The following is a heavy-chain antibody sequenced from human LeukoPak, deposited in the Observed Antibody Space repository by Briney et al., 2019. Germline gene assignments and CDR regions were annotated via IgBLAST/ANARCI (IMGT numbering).Heavy chain of an antibody. CDR1: GFTFSSYG. J-gene: IGHJ4*02. CDR3: AKDLYYYDSSGYFDY. Sequence: GRSLRLSCAASGFTFSSYGMHWVRQARGKGLEWAAVIWYDGSNKYYADSVKGRFTISRDNSKNTLYLQMNSLRAEDTAVYYCAKDLYYYDSSGYFDYWGQGTLVTVSS. D-gene: IGHD3-22*01. V-gene: IGHV3-33*06. CDR2: IWYDGSNK.